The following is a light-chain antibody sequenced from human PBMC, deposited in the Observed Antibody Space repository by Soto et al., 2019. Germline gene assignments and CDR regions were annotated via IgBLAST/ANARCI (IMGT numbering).Light chain of an antibody. CDR3: QQYDILPIT. Sequence: DIQVTQSPSSLSASVGDRVAITCQASDDIINSLNWYQQKPGKAPKLLXHDASILQTGVPSRFSGGGSGTDYTFTITSLQPEDIETYYCQQYDILPITFGGGTKVDIK. J-gene: IGKJ4*01. CDR1: DDIINS. V-gene: IGKV1-33*01. CDR2: DAS.